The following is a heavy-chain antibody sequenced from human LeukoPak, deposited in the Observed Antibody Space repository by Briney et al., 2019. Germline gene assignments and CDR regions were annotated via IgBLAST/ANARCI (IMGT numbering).Heavy chain of an antibody. CDR2: ISSRSSFI. Sequence: GGSLRLSCAASGFTFSSHSMNWIRQAPGKGLEWVSSISSRSSFIYYADSVKGRFTISRDNAKNSLYLQMNSLRAEDTAVYYCARDCIGGPCDIWGQGTMVTVSS. CDR1: GFTFSSHS. J-gene: IGHJ3*02. D-gene: IGHD1-26*01. V-gene: IGHV3-21*01. CDR3: ARDCIGGPCDI.